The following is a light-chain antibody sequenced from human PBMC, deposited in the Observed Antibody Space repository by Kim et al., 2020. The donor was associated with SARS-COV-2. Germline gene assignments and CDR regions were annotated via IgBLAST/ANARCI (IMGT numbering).Light chain of an antibody. Sequence: QSALTQPASVYGSPGQSITISCTGTSSDVGDYKYVSWYQQHPGKAPKLMIYDVSQRPSGVSVRFSGSKSGNTASLTVSGLQAEDEADYYCSSYTSDTTFVLFGGGTKLTVL. CDR1: SSDVGDYKY. CDR3: SSYTSDTTFVL. J-gene: IGLJ2*01. CDR2: DVS. V-gene: IGLV2-14*01.